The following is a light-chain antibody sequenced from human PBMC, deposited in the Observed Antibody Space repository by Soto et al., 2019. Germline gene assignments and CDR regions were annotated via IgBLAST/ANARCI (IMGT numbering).Light chain of an antibody. Sequence: QSALTQPASVPGSIGQSITISCTGTRSDVGGYKYVSWYQQHPGKAPKLMIYEVSNRPSGVSNRFSGSKSGNTASLTISGLQAEDEADYYCSSYTSSSTLYVCGTGTKVTVL. J-gene: IGLJ1*01. V-gene: IGLV2-14*01. CDR1: RSDVGGYKY. CDR3: SSYTSSSTLYV. CDR2: EVS.